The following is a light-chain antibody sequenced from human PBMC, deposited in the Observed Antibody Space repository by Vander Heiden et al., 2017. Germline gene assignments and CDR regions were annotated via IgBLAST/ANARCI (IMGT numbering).Light chain of an antibody. Sequence: SVFTQPPPVSAAPGQKVTISCSGGSSNIGYNSVTWYQHLPGTAPKLLVYENIKRPSGIPDRFSGSKSGTSATLGITGLQTGDEADYYCATWDASLSAWVFGGGTKLTVL. CDR1: SSNIGYNS. CDR3: ATWDASLSAWV. J-gene: IGLJ3*02. CDR2: ENI. V-gene: IGLV1-51*02.